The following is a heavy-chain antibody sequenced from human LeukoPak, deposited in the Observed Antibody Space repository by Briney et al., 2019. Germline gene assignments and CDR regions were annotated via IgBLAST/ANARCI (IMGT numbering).Heavy chain of an antibody. CDR2: FDPEDGET. CDR1: GYTLTELS. D-gene: IGHD2/OR15-2a*01. Sequence: ASVKVSYKVSGYTLTELSMHWVRQAPGKGLEWMGGFDPEDGETIYAQKFQGRVTMTEDTSTDTAYMELSSLRSEDTAVSYCASISSHFLRPPYFAYWGQGTLVTVSS. CDR3: ASISSHFLRPPYFAY. V-gene: IGHV1-24*01. J-gene: IGHJ4*02.